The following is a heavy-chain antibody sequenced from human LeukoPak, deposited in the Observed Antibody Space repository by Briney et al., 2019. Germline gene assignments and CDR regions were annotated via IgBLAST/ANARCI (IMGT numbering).Heavy chain of an antibody. CDR3: ARSRGVSGYDFAY. D-gene: IGHD5-12*01. J-gene: IGHJ4*02. Sequence: GGSLRLSCAASGFTFSSYTMHWVRQAPGKGLEWVALISYDGSNKYYVDSVKGRFTISRDNSKNTLYLQMNSLRVEDTAVYYCARSRGVSGYDFAYWGQGTLVTVSS. CDR2: ISYDGSNK. V-gene: IGHV3-30-3*01. CDR1: GFTFSSYT.